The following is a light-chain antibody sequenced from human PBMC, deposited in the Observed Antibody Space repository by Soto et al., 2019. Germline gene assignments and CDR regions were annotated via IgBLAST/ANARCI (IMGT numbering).Light chain of an antibody. CDR2: AAS. CDR1: ETVRSN. J-gene: IGKJ1*01. CDR3: QQYNNWWT. Sequence: RVMTQSPDTLSVSPGERATLSCRASETVRSNLAWYQQKPGQAPRLLIYAASTRATGIPARFIGNGSGTEFTLTISSLQSEDFALYYCQQYNNWWTFGQGTKVDNK. V-gene: IGKV3D-15*01.